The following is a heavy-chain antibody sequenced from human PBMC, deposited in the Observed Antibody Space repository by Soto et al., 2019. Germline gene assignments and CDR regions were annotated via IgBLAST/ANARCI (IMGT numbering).Heavy chain of an antibody. CDR1: AYSISSSNW. V-gene: IGHV4-28*01. CDR2: IYYSGTT. D-gene: IGHD1-26*01. CDR3: ARREIQGPIDY. Sequence: SETLSLTCAVSAYSISSSNWWGWIRQPPGKGLEWIGYIYYSGTTYYNPSLKSRVTMSVDTSKNQFSLKLTSVTAVDTAVYYCARREIQGPIDYWGQGPLVTVS. J-gene: IGHJ4*02.